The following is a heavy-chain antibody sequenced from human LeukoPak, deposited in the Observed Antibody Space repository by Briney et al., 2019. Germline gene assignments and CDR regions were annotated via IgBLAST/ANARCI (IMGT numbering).Heavy chain of an antibody. V-gene: IGHV4-39*07. Sequence: SETLSLTCTVSSGSISSTTYYWAWIRQPPGKGLEWIGSIYYSGDTYYNPSLKSRVIISADTSKNQFFLKLTSVTAADTAAYYCARGPNTAGNYRAFDLWGQGTKVTVSS. CDR3: ARGPNTAGNYRAFDL. D-gene: IGHD4-11*01. CDR1: SGSISSTTYY. CDR2: IYYSGDT. J-gene: IGHJ3*01.